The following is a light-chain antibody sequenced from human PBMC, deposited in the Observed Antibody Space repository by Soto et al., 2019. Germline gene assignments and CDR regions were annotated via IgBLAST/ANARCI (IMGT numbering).Light chain of an antibody. V-gene: IGKV4-1*01. CDR1: QSVLYSSNNKNY. J-gene: IGKJ1*01. CDR3: QQYYSTPWT. CDR2: WAS. Sequence: THAPDSLAGSLGQRATINCKSSQSVLYSSNNKNYLAWYQQKPGQPPKLVIYWASTRESGVPDRFSGSGSGTDFTLTISSLQAEDVAVYYCQQYYSTPWTFGQGTKVAIK.